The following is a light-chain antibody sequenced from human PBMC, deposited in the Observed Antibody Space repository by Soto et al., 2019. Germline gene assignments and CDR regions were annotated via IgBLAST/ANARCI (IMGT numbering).Light chain of an antibody. CDR1: QSVSSK. CDR3: QQYNNWRQT. V-gene: IGKV3D-15*01. Sequence: IVMTQSPATLSVSPGERATLSCRASQSVSSKLAWYQQKPGQAPRLLMYGASTRATGIPARFSGSGSGTEFTLTISSLQSEDFAVYYCQQYNNWRQTFGGGTKVEIK. J-gene: IGKJ4*01. CDR2: GAS.